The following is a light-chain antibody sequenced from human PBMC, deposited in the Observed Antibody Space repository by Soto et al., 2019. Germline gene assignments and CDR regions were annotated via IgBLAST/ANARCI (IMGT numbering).Light chain of an antibody. J-gene: IGKJ1*01. CDR3: QKYNSYPWK. CDR1: QSISSW. Sequence: DIQMTQSPSTLSASVGDRVTITCRASQSISSWLAWYQQKPGKAPKLLIYKASSLESGDPSRFSGNGSGTVFSLTIGSLQADDFATYRCQKYNSYPWKFGQGTKVGIK. CDR2: KAS. V-gene: IGKV1-5*03.